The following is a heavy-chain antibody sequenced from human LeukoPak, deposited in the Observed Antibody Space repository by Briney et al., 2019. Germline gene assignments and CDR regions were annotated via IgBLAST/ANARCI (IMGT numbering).Heavy chain of an antibody. CDR3: ARDGETYCSETNCYSWFDP. V-gene: IGHV3-23*01. J-gene: IGHJ5*02. Sequence: GGSLRLSCAASGFSFPIYAMSWVRQAPGKGLECVSTINTSGGSTYYADSVKGRFTISRDNSKNTLYLQMNSLRAEDTAVYYCARDGETYCSETNCYSWFDPWGQGTLVTVSS. D-gene: IGHD2-2*01. CDR1: GFSFPIYA. CDR2: INTSGGST.